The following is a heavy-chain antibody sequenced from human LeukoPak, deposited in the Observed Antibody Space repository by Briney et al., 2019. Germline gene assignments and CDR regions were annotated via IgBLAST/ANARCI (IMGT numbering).Heavy chain of an antibody. CDR1: GGSVSSGSYY. Sequence: NPSETLSLTCTVSGGSVSSGSYYWSWIRQPPGKGLEWIGYIYYSGSTNYNPSLKSRVTISVDTSKNQFSLKLSSVTAADTAVYYCARAQRGYSYGLTHSDAFDIWGQGTMVTVSS. D-gene: IGHD5-18*01. V-gene: IGHV4-61*01. CDR3: ARAQRGYSYGLTHSDAFDI. CDR2: IYYSGST. J-gene: IGHJ3*02.